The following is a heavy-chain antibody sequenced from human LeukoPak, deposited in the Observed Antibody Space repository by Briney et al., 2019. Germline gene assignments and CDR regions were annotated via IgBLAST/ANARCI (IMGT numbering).Heavy chain of an antibody. V-gene: IGHV3-53*01. Sequence: GGSLRLSCAASGFTVSSNYMSWVRQAPGKGLEWVSIIYSGGTTYYADSVKGRFTISRDNSKNTLYLQMNSLRAEDTAVYYCARDPRGPTGNDHNGRDSFDFWGQGALVTVSP. D-gene: IGHD1-14*01. J-gene: IGHJ4*02. CDR1: GFTVSSNY. CDR2: IYSGGTT. CDR3: ARDPRGPTGNDHNGRDSFDF.